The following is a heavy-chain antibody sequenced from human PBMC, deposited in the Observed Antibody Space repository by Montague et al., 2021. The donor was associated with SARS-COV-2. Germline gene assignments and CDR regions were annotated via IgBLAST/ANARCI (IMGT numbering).Heavy chain of an antibody. D-gene: IGHD3-10*01. J-gene: IGHJ4*02. CDR3: ARDRFDFGAGRQGTIDF. Sequence: SETLSLTCSVSGDAITNHYWSWIRQPAGKGLEWIGRMHFTGKTNFSPFFSGRLTMSADTSKNQFSLKLTSVTAADTAIYFCARDRFDFGAGRQGTIDFWGQGTLVTVS. V-gene: IGHV4-4*07. CDR2: MHFTGKT. CDR1: GDAITNHY.